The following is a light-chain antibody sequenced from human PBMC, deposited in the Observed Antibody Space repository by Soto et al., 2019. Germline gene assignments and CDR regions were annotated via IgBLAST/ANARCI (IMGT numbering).Light chain of an antibody. CDR3: QKYNSAPRGFT. V-gene: IGKV1-27*01. CDR2: AAS. J-gene: IGKJ3*01. Sequence: DIQMTQSPSSLSASVGDRVTITCRASQGISNYLAWYQQKPGKVPKLLIYAASTLQSGVPSRFSGSGSGTDFSLTISSLQPEDVATYYYQKYNSAPRGFTFGPGTKVYIK. CDR1: QGISNY.